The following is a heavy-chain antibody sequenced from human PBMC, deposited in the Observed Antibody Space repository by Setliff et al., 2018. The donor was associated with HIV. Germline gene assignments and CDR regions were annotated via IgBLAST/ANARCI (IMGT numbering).Heavy chain of an antibody. CDR1: DASFSSFY. CDR3: ARVRGGSSRGFLDY. D-gene: IGHD3-10*01. V-gene: IGHV4-4*08. CDR2: VYSNGHT. J-gene: IGHJ4*02. Sequence: SETLSLTCTVSDASFSSFYWSWIRQPPGKGLAWIGYVYSNGHTKYDTSLKSRVSISIDTSRKQFSLKLTSVTAADTAVYFCARVRGGSSRGFLDYWSQGILVTVSS.